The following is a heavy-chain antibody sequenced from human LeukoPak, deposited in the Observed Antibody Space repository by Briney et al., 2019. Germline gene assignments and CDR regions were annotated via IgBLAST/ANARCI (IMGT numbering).Heavy chain of an antibody. Sequence: GGSLRLSCVVSGFTFRSYDMHWVRQAPGKGLEWVAVIWYDGSNKYYADSVKGRFTISRDNSKNTLYLQMNSLRAEDTAVYYCAKGPRFYGDYFDYWGQGTLVTVSS. J-gene: IGHJ4*02. CDR2: IWYDGSNK. D-gene: IGHD4-17*01. V-gene: IGHV3-33*06. CDR3: AKGPRFYGDYFDY. CDR1: GFTFRSYD.